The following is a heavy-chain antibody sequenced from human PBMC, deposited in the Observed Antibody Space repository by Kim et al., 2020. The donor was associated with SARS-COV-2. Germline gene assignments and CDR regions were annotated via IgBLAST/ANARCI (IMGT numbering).Heavy chain of an antibody. D-gene: IGHD4-17*01. CDR3: ARHRGEMTTYDY. V-gene: IGHV4-39*01. J-gene: IGHJ4*02. Sequence: YYNPSLKSRVTISVDTSKNQFSLKLSSVTAADTAVYYCARHRGEMTTYDYWGQGTLVTVSS.